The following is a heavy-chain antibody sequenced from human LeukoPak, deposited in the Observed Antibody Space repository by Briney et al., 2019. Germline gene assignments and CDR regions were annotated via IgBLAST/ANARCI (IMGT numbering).Heavy chain of an antibody. CDR1: GGSISSYY. V-gene: IGHV4-4*07. J-gene: IGHJ4*02. D-gene: IGHD3-16*01. Sequence: PSETLSLTCAVSGGSISSYYWSWIRQPAGKGLEWIGRIYTSGSTNYNPSLKSRVTMSVDTSKNQFSLKLSSVTAADTAVYYCARGTTSYYDYVWGSQEYFDYWGQGTLVTVSS. CDR2: IYTSGST. CDR3: ARGTTSYYDYVWGSQEYFDY.